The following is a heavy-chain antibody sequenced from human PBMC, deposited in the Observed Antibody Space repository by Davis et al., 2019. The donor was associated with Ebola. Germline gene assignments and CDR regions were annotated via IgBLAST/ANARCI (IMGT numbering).Heavy chain of an antibody. CDR1: GFTFRSYG. V-gene: IGHV3-30*18. CDR2: ISYHGRNK. CDR3: AKGGTWAYYFDY. D-gene: IGHD1-1*01. J-gene: IGHJ4*02. Sequence: GESLKISCAASGFTFRSYGMHWVRQAPGKGLEWVAVISYHGRNKYYADSVKGRFTISRDNSKNTLYLQMNSLRAEDTAVYYCAKGGTWAYYFDYWGQGTLVTVSS.